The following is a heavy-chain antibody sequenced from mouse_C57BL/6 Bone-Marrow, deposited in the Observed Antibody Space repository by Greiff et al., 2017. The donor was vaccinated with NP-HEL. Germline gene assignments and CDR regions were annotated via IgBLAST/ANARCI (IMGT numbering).Heavy chain of an antibody. Sequence: LQESGPGLVQPSQSLSITCTVSGFSLTSYGVHWVRQSPGKGLEWLGVIWSGGSTDYNAAFISRLSISKDNSKSQVFFKMNSLQADDTAIYYCARGGSLDYWGQGTTLTVSS. CDR3: ARGGSLDY. J-gene: IGHJ2*01. CDR2: IWSGGST. V-gene: IGHV2-2*01. CDR1: GFSLTSYG.